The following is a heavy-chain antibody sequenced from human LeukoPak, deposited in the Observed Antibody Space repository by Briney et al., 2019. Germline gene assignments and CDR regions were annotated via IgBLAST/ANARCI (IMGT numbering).Heavy chain of an antibody. CDR2: ISTRGSSI. Sequence: PGGSLRLSCAASGFTFSSYSMNWVRQAPGKGLEWVSSISTRGSSIYYADSVKGRFTISRDNAKNSLYLQMHSLRAEDTAVYYCASGYGDYQGYFDFWGQGTLVTVSS. V-gene: IGHV3-21*01. CDR1: GFTFSSYS. J-gene: IGHJ4*02. CDR3: ASGYGDYQGYFDF. D-gene: IGHD4-17*01.